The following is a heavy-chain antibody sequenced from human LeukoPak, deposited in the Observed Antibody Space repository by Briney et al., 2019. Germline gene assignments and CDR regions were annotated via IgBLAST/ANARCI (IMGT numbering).Heavy chain of an antibody. CDR3: ARDSGGYYYYYGMDV. Sequence: GGSLRLSCAASGFTVSSNYMSWVRQAPGKGLEWVSVIYSGGSTDYADSVKGGFTISRDNSKNTLYLQMNSLRAEDTAVYYCARDSGGYYYYYGMDVWGQGTTVTVSS. CDR1: GFTVSSNY. D-gene: IGHD3-10*01. CDR2: IYSGGST. V-gene: IGHV3-53*01. J-gene: IGHJ6*02.